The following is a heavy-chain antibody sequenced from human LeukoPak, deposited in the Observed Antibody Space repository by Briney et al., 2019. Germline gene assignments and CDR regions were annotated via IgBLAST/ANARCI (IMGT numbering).Heavy chain of an antibody. D-gene: IGHD3-3*01. J-gene: IGHJ4*02. V-gene: IGHV2-5*04. CDR1: GFSLSTSEVG. CDR3: ARARGSARSSLFDY. CDR2: IYWNDDE. Sequence: SGPTLVKPTQPLTLSCTFSGFSLSTSEVGVGWLRQDPGKALEWLALIYWNDDEYYSPSLKTRLTIIKDTSKNQVVLKMTNMDAVDRGTYYCARARGSARSSLFDYWGQGTLVTVSS.